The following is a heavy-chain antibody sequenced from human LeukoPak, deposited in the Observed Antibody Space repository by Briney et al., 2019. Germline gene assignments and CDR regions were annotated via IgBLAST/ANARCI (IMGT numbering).Heavy chain of an antibody. J-gene: IGHJ4*02. CDR2: IYTSGST. V-gene: IGHV4-61*02. CDR1: GGSISSGSYY. Sequence: PSQTLSLTCTVSGGSISSGSYYWSWIRQPAGKGLEWIGRIYTSGSTNYNPSLKSRVTISVDTSKNQFSLKLSSVTAADTAVYYCARDGAHVFDYRGQGTLVTVSS. D-gene: IGHD3-16*01. CDR3: ARDGAHVFDY.